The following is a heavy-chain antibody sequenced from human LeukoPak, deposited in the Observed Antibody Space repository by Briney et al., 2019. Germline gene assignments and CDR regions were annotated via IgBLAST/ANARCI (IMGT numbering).Heavy chain of an antibody. Sequence: PGGSLRLSCAASGFTFSSYSMNWVRQAPGKGLEWVSSISSSSSSYIYYADSVKGRFTISRDNAKNSLYLQMNSLRAEDTAVYYCARASGEWLVEHFDYWGQGTLVTVSS. CDR3: ARASGEWLVEHFDY. CDR1: GFTFSSYS. J-gene: IGHJ4*02. CDR2: ISSSSSSYI. V-gene: IGHV3-21*01. D-gene: IGHD6-19*01.